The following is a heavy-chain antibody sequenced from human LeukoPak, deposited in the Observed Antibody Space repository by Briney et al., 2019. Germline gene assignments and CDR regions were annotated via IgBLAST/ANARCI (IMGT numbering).Heavy chain of an antibody. V-gene: IGHV3-30*02. CDR3: AKGVATSMVMLNHLGYYYYMDV. CDR1: GFTFSSYG. D-gene: IGHD5-18*01. Sequence: PGGSLRLSCAASGFTFSSYGMHWVRQAPGKGPEWVAFIRNDGSNKYYADSVKGRFTISRDNSKNTLYLQMNGLRAEDTAVYYCAKGVATSMVMLNHLGYYYYMDVWAKGTTVTVSS. J-gene: IGHJ6*03. CDR2: IRNDGSNK.